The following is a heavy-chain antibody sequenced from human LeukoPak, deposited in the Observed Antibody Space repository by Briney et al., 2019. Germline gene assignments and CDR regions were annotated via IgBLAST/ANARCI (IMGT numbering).Heavy chain of an antibody. V-gene: IGHV4-31*03. CDR1: GGSIRSSYYY. CDR2: IYYSGST. Sequence: SETLSLTCTVSGGSIRSSYYYWGWIRQPPGKGLEWIGYIYYSGSTYYNPSLKSRVTISVDTSKNQFSLKLSSVTAADTAVYYCARDRGYYYDSSGSDAFDIWGQGTMVTVSS. CDR3: ARDRGYYYDSSGSDAFDI. J-gene: IGHJ3*02. D-gene: IGHD3-22*01.